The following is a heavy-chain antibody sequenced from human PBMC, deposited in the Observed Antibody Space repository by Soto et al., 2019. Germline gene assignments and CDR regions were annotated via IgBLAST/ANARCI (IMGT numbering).Heavy chain of an antibody. J-gene: IGHJ4*02. CDR2: IYYTGGT. Sequence: LVTLCLPCTVAGGVRYTHCCSLVRQPPGKGLEWIGYIYYTGGTNYNPSLKSRVSMSVDTSKNRVSLILTSLTAADTAIYYCTRANWYSDYWGQGTLVTVSS. V-gene: IGHV4-59*11. CDR1: GGVRYTHC. CDR3: TRANWYSDY. D-gene: IGHD7-27*01.